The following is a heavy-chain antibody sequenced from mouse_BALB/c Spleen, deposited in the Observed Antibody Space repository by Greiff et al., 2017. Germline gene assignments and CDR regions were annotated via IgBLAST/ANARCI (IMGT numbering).Heavy chain of an antibody. V-gene: IGHV1-69*02. J-gene: IGHJ4*01. CDR2: IYPSDSYT. CDR1: GYTFTRYW. Sequence: QVQLQQPGAELVRPGASVKLSCKASGYTFTRYWINWVKQRPGQGLEWIGNIYPSDSYTNYNQKFKDKATLTVDKSSSTAYMQLSSPTSEDSAVYYCTRRVCEDYYAMDYWGQGTAVTVSA. D-gene: IGHD6-2*01. CDR3: TRRVCEDYYAMDY.